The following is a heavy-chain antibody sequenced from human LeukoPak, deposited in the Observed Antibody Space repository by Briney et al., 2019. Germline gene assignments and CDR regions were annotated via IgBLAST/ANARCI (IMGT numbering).Heavy chain of an antibody. V-gene: IGHV4-61*02. J-gene: IGHJ5*02. Sequence: SETLSLTCTVSGGSISSDAYYWTWIRQPAGKGLEWIGRIHTSGSTNYNPSLESRVTISLDTSKSQFSLKLSSVTAADTAVYYCARDWGVYDSSGYRNWLDPWGQGTLVTVSS. CDR1: GGSISSDAYY. CDR2: IHTSGST. CDR3: ARDWGVYDSSGYRNWLDP. D-gene: IGHD3-22*01.